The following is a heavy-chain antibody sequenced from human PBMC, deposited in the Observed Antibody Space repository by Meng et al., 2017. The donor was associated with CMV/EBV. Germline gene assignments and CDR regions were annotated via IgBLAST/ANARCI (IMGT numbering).Heavy chain of an antibody. CDR3: ARSMVVAGDWFDP. CDR1: GDSFVIAD. D-gene: IGHD2-15*01. V-gene: IGHV4-4*07. Sequence: KDPCEVLCDPDATLHSSSLCLGDSFVIADCGGIRQPAGKGLEWIGRIYPSGSTNYNPSLKSRVTMSVDTSKNQFSLKLSSVTAADTAVYYCARSMVVAGDWFDPWGQGTLVTVSS. CDR2: IYPSGST. J-gene: IGHJ5*02.